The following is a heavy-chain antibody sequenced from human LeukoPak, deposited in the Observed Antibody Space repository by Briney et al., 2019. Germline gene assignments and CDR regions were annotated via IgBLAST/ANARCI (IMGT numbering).Heavy chain of an antibody. CDR3: TLGDYGVPWNY. CDR2: ISAYNGNT. V-gene: IGHV1-18*01. J-gene: IGHJ4*02. Sequence: ASVKVSCKASGYTFTSYGISWVRQAPGRWLEWMGWISAYNGNTNYAQKLQGRVTMTTDTSTSTAYMELRSLRSDDTAVYYCTLGDYGVPWNYWGQGTLVTVSS. D-gene: IGHD4-17*01. CDR1: GYTFTSYG.